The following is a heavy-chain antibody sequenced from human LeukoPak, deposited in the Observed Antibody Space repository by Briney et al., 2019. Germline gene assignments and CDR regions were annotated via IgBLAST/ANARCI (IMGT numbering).Heavy chain of an antibody. J-gene: IGHJ4*02. CDR2: ISWNSGSI. V-gene: IGHV3-9*01. CDR3: ARDASYDLVWGSYRHFDY. CDR1: GFTFDDYA. Sequence: GGSLRLSCAAPGFTFDDYAMHWVRQAPGKGLEWVSGISWNSGSIGYADSVKGRFTISRDNAKNSLYLQMNSLRAEDTAVYYCARDASYDLVWGSYRHFDYWGQGTLVTVSS. D-gene: IGHD3-16*02.